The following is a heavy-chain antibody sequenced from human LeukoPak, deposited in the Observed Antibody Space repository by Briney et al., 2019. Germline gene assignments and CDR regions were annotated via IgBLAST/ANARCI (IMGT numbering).Heavy chain of an antibody. J-gene: IGHJ4*02. CDR3: ARDPDVDIVATIAGYFDY. V-gene: IGHV3-30*04. D-gene: IGHD5-12*01. CDR2: ISYDGSNK. Sequence: GGSLRLSCAASGFTFSSYAMHWVRQAPGKGLEWVAVISYDGSNKYYADSVKGRFTISRDNSKNTLYLQMNSLRAEDTAVYYCARDPDVDIVATIAGYFDYWGQGTLVTVSS. CDR1: GFTFSSYA.